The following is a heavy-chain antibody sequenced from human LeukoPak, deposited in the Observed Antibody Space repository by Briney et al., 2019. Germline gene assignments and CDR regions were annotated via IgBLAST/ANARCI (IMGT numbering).Heavy chain of an antibody. CDR2: IYWDDDK. D-gene: IGHD5-18*01. J-gene: IGHJ4*02. Sequence: SGPTLFKPTQTLTLTCTFSGVSPSTRGVGVGWIRQPPGKALEWLALIYWDDDKRYNPPLKSRLTITKDTSNNQVVLTMTNMDPVDTATYYCAHQAYSYGIDYWGQGTLVTVSS. CDR1: GVSPSTRGVG. V-gene: IGHV2-5*02. CDR3: AHQAYSYGIDY.